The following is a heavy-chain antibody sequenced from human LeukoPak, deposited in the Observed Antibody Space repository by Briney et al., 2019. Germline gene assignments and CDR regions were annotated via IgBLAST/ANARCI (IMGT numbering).Heavy chain of an antibody. V-gene: IGHV3-48*03. J-gene: IGHJ4*02. CDR1: GFTFSSYE. CDR2: ISSSGSTT. D-gene: IGHD6-19*01. Sequence: PGGSLRLSCAASGFTFSSYEMNWVRQAPGKGLEWVSYISSSGSTTYYADSVRGRFTISRDNSKSTLYLQMNSLRAEDTALYYCARPTSGWYAGGFDYWGQGILVTVSS. CDR3: ARPTSGWYAGGFDY.